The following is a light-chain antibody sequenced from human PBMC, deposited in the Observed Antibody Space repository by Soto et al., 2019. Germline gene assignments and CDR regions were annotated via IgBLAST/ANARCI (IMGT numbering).Light chain of an antibody. V-gene: IGKV4-1*01. J-gene: IGKJ4*01. CDR3: QQYYSTPLT. CDR1: QSGFYSFNNKNY. Sequence: DIVMTQSPDSLAVSLGETATINCKSSQSGFYSFNNKNYIAWYQQKPEHPPKLLIYWASTRETGVPARFIGSGFGRDITRTITSLQAEDVAVYYGQQYYSTPLTFGGGTKVESK. CDR2: WAS.